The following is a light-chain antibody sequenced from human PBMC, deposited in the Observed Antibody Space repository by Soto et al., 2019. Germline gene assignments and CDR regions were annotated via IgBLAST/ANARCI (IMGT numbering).Light chain of an antibody. CDR1: QTISNY. J-gene: IGKJ5*01. CDR3: QQSYNTPIT. Sequence: DIQMPQSPSSLSASLGDRFTITCLASQTISNYLNWYQQKSGRAPELLVYAASNLQSGVPSRFTGSGSGTHFTLTISGLEPADFATYFCQQSYNTPITFGQGTRLEI. CDR2: AAS. V-gene: IGKV1-39*01.